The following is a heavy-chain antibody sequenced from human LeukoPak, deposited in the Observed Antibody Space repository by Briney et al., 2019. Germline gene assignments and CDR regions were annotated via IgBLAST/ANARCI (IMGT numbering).Heavy chain of an antibody. Sequence: GASVKVSCKASGYSFTSHYMHWVRQAPGQGLEWLGLINPSGSSTLYAQKFQGRVTMTRDMSPTTDYMSSLRSEDTAVYYCARDNSVGDIAWWFDPWGQGTLVTVSS. J-gene: IGHJ5*02. CDR1: GYSFTSHY. CDR2: INPSGSST. D-gene: IGHD3-16*02. CDR3: ARDNSVGDIAWWFDP. V-gene: IGHV1-46*01.